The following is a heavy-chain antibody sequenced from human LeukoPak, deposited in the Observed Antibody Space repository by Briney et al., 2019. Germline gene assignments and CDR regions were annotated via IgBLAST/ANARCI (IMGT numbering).Heavy chain of an antibody. V-gene: IGHV1-69*05. CDR3: ARGGVLRYFDWSIDY. J-gene: IGHJ4*02. Sequence: ASVKVSCKASGGTFSSYAISWVRQAPGQGLEWMGGIIPIFGTASYAQKFQGRVTITTDESTSTAYMELSSLRSEDTAVYYCARGGVLRYFDWSIDYWGQGTLVTVSS. CDR1: GGTFSSYA. CDR2: IIPIFGTA. D-gene: IGHD3-9*01.